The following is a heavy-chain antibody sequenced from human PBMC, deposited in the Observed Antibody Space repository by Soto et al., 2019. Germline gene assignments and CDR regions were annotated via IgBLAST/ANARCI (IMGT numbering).Heavy chain of an antibody. CDR2: IADRANSYTI. CDR1: GFSFNEHY. CDR3: ASDGGWPRPRGALDS. J-gene: IGHJ4*02. V-gene: IGHV3-72*01. Sequence: PGGSLRLSCVANGFSFNEHYMDWVRQAPGKGLAWVGRIADRANSYTIKYAASVPGRFTLSRDDSKNTPYLQMHTLTTDEPAISYCASDGGWPRPRGALDSWGQGTVVTVSS. D-gene: IGHD3-16*01.